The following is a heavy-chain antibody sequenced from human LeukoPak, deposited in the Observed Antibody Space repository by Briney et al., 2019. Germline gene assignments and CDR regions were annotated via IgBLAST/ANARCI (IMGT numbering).Heavy chain of an antibody. V-gene: IGHV4-39*07. CDR2: IYHSGST. D-gene: IGHD2-15*01. Sequence: SETLSLTCTVSGGSISSSSYYWGWIRQPPGKGLEWIGYIYHSGSTYFNPSLKSRVTISVDRSKNQFSLKLSSVTAADTAVYYCARGWGKVAATQAPAYFDYWGQGTLVTVSS. CDR3: ARGWGKVAATQAPAYFDY. J-gene: IGHJ4*02. CDR1: GGSISSSSYY.